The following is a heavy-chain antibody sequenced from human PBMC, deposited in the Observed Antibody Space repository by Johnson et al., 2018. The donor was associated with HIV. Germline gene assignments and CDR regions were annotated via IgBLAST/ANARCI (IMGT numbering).Heavy chain of an antibody. CDR3: AAYYDFWSGSYTSGFDI. CDR1: GFTFSDHY. D-gene: IGHD3-3*01. J-gene: IGHJ3*02. Sequence: QVQLVESGGGLVKAGGSLRLSCAASGFTFSDHYMTWIRQAPGKGLECISSISSSGRTTYYADSVKGRFTISRNNVQNSMLLQMNSLRPEDTAMYYCAAYYDFWSGSYTSGFDIWGQGTMVTVSS. CDR2: ISSSGRTT. V-gene: IGHV3-11*04.